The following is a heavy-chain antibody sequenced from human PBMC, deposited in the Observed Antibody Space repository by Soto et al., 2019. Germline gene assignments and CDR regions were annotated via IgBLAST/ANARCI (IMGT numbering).Heavy chain of an antibody. CDR3: ARVGGYSYGLNWFDP. CDR2: IYYSGST. D-gene: IGHD5-18*01. J-gene: IGHJ5*02. Sequence: PSETLSLTYTVSGGSISSYYWSWIRQPPGKGLEWIGYIYYSGSTNYNPSLKSRVTISVDTSKNQFSLKLSSVTAADTAVYYCARVGGYSYGLNWFDPWGQGTLVTVSS. V-gene: IGHV4-59*01. CDR1: GGSISSYY.